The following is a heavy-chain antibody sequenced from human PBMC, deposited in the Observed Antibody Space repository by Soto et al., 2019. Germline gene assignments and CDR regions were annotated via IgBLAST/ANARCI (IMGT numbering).Heavy chain of an antibody. CDR1: GFTFSSYA. Sequence: EVQLLESGGGLVQPGGSLRLSCAASGFTFSSYAMSWVRQAPGKGLEWVSAISGSGSTYYADSVKGRFTISRDNSKNTLYLQMNSLRAEDTAVYYCAKGATYYYDSSGYYYVVEYFQHWGQGTLVTVSS. CDR2: ISGSGST. D-gene: IGHD3-22*01. V-gene: IGHV3-23*01. J-gene: IGHJ1*01. CDR3: AKGATYYYDSSGYYYVVEYFQH.